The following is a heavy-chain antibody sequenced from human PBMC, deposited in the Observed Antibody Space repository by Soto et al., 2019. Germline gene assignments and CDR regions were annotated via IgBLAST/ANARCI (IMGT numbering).Heavy chain of an antibody. CDR2: IYIGGST. Sequence: GGCLRLSCSASGLTVSSNYVSWVRQAPGKGREWVSVIYIGGSTYYADSVKGRFTFARDNAKTTLYLQMNSMRAEDTTVYYCARARTGATRYCYDSSGYPPDRYGMDVWGQGTTVTVSS. CDR1: GLTVSSNY. V-gene: IGHV3-53*01. D-gene: IGHD3-22*01. J-gene: IGHJ6*02. CDR3: ARARTGATRYCYDSSGYPPDRYGMDV.